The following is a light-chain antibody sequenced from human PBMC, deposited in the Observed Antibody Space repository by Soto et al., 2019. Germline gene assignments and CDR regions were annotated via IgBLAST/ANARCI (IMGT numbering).Light chain of an antibody. Sequence: EIVLTQSPASLSLSPGEGATIPCRASQSVDSYLVWYQQKPGQAPRLLIFGASNRATGIPARFSGSGAGTDFTLTINSLEPDDFAVYYCQQRDSWPITFGQGTRLEIK. CDR2: GAS. V-gene: IGKV3-11*01. CDR1: QSVDSY. CDR3: QQRDSWPIT. J-gene: IGKJ5*01.